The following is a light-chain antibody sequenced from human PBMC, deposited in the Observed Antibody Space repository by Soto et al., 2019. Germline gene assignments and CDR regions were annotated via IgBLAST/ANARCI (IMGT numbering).Light chain of an antibody. Sequence: DIQLTQSPSFLSASVGDRVTITCRASQGISSYLACYQQKPWKAPKLLIYASSTLQSCVPSSFSGSGSGTEFSLTISSLQPEDFAADYCPQLNSYPFTFGGGTKVEIK. J-gene: IGKJ4*02. V-gene: IGKV1-9*01. CDR3: PQLNSYPFT. CDR2: ASS. CDR1: QGISSY.